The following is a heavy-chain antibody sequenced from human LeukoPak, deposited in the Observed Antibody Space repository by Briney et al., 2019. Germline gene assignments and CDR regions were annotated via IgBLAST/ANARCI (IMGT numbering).Heavy chain of an antibody. CDR3: ARGVAAAANNWFDS. CDR1: GYTFTGYY. V-gene: IGHV1-2*02. J-gene: IGHJ5*01. D-gene: IGHD6-13*01. Sequence: ASVKVSCKASGYTFTGYYMHWVRQAPGQGLEWMGGINPNSGGTNYAQKFQGRVTMTRDTSISTAYMELSRLRSDDTAVYYCARGVAAAANNWFDSWGQGTLVTVSS. CDR2: INPNSGGT.